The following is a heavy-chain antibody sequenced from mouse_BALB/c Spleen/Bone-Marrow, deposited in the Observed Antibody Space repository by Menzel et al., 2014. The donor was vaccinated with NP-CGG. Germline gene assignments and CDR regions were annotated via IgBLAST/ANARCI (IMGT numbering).Heavy chain of an antibody. Sequence: EVQLQQSGAELVKPGASVKLSCTASGFNIKDTYMHWVKQRPEQGLEWIGRIDPANGNTKYDPKFQGKATITADTSSNTAYLQLSSLTSEDTAVYYCASYYYGSSRFAYWGQGTLVTVPA. CDR1: GFNIKDTY. D-gene: IGHD1-1*01. V-gene: IGHV14-3*02. J-gene: IGHJ3*01. CDR2: IDPANGNT. CDR3: ASYYYGSSRFAY.